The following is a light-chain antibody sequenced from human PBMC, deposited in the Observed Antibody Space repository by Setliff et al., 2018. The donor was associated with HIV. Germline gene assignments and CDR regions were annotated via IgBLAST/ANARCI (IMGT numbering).Light chain of an antibody. J-gene: IGLJ2*01. Sequence: QSALTQPPSASGIPGQRVTISCSGTNANIRRNYVYWYQQLPGTTPKLLIYRDNQRPSGVPARFSGSKSGTSASLAISGLRSEDEAVYYCATWDDRLIGGVFGGGTKVTVL. CDR3: ATWDDRLIGGV. V-gene: IGLV1-47*01. CDR2: RDN. CDR1: NANIRRNY.